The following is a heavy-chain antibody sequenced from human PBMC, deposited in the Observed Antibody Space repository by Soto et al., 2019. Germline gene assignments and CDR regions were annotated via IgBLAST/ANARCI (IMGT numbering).Heavy chain of an antibody. J-gene: IGHJ3*02. CDR2: ISGSGGST. CDR1: GFTISSYA. V-gene: IGHV3-23*01. Sequence: GGSLRLSCAASGFTISSYAMSWVRQATGKGQERVSAISGSGGSTYYAASVKGRFTISIDNSNNTLHLQMNSLRAEDTAVNYCGRGTGYSSGWSSDAFDIWRLGTMVSVSS. CDR3: GRGTGYSSGWSSDAFDI. D-gene: IGHD6-19*01.